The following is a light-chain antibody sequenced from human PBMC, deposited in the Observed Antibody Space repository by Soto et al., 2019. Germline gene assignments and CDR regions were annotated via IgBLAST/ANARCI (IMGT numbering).Light chain of an antibody. CDR1: QSISSW. J-gene: IGKJ1*01. CDR3: QQYYTYPWT. V-gene: IGKV1-5*03. CDR2: KAS. Sequence: DIQMTQSPSTLSASVGDRVNITFRASQSISSWLAWYQQRPGKAPKLLIYKASNLESGVPSRFSGSGSGTELTLTISSLHPDDFATYYCQQYYTYPWTFGPGTKVDIK.